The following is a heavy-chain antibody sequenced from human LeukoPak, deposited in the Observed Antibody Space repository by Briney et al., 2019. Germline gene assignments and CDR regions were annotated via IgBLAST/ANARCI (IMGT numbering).Heavy chain of an antibody. D-gene: IGHD6-19*01. J-gene: IGHJ4*02. CDR2: ISYDGSNK. Sequence: GRSLRLSCAASGFTFSSYGMHWVRQAPGKGLEWVAVISYDGSNKYYADSVKGRFTISRDNSKNTLYLQMNSLRAEDTAVYYCAKDPTWLSVAGTSYFDYWGQGTLVTVSS. CDR1: GFTFSSYG. V-gene: IGHV3-30*18. CDR3: AKDPTWLSVAGTSYFDY.